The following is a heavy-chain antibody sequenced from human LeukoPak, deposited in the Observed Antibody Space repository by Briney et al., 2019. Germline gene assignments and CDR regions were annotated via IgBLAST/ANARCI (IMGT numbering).Heavy chain of an antibody. V-gene: IGHV5-51*01. CDR3: ARRDSSADPWYFDY. D-gene: IGHD6-25*01. J-gene: IGHJ4*02. Sequence: GESLKISCKGSGYSFTSYWIGWVRQMPGKGLEWMGIIYPGDSDTRYSPSFQGQVTISADKSISTAYLQWSSLKAADTVMYYCARRDSSADPWYFDYWGQGTLVTVSS. CDR1: GYSFTSYW. CDR2: IYPGDSDT.